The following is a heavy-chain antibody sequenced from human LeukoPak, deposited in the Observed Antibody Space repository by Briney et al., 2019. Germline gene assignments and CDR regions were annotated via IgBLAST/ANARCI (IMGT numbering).Heavy chain of an antibody. J-gene: IGHJ3*02. V-gene: IGHV1-69*01. CDR3: ARQVVVAARHHDAFDI. Sequence: SVKVSCKASGGTFSSYAISWVRQAPGQGLEWMGGIIPIFGTANYAQKFQGRVTITADESTSTAYMELSSLRSEDTAVYYCARQVVVAARHHDAFDIWGQGTMVTVSS. CDR1: GGTFSSYA. CDR2: IIPIFGTA. D-gene: IGHD2-15*01.